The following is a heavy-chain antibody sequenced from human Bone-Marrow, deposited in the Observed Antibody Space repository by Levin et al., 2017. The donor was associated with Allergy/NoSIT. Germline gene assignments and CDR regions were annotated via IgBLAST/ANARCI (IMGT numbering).Heavy chain of an antibody. Sequence: PGGSLRLSCAASGFTFSSYWMHWVRQVPGKGLVWVSHIKGDGTSTSYADSVKGRFTISRDNAKNTLYLQMNSLRVEDTAVYYCARDAVGPTPSEYWGQGTLVTVSS. CDR3: ARDAVGPTPSEY. J-gene: IGHJ4*02. D-gene: IGHD1-26*01. V-gene: IGHV3-74*01. CDR2: IKGDGTST. CDR1: GFTFSSYW.